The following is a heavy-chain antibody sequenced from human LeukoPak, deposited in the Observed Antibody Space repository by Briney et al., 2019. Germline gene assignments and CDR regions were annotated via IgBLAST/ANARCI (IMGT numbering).Heavy chain of an antibody. CDR2: IVVGSGNT. CDR1: GFTSTSSA. J-gene: IGHJ4*02. D-gene: IGHD2-15*01. Sequence: ASAKVSCTASGFTSTSSAMQWVPQARGQRHGWIGWIVVGSGNTNYAQKFQERVTITRDMSTSTAYMELSSLRSEDTAVYYCAAGWVCSGGSCYYYFDYWGQGTLVTVSS. V-gene: IGHV1-58*02. CDR3: AAGWVCSGGSCYYYFDY.